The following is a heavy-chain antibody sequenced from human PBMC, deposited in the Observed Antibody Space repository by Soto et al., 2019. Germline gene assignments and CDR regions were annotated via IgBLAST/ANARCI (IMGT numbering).Heavy chain of an antibody. CDR3: ARVLRFLEWSIEDAFDI. J-gene: IGHJ3*02. D-gene: IGHD3-3*01. CDR2: ISAYNGNT. CDR1: GYTFTSYG. V-gene: IGHV1-18*01. Sequence: ASVKVSCKASGYTFTSYGISWVRQAPGQGLEWMGWISAYNGNTNYAQKLQGRVTMTTDTSASTAYMELRSLRSDDTAVYYCARVLRFLEWSIEDAFDIWGQGTMVTVSS.